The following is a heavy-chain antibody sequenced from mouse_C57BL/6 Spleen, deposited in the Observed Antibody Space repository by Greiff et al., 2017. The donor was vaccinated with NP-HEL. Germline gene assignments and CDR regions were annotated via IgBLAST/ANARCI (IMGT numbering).Heavy chain of an antibody. J-gene: IGHJ4*01. CDR2: INPGSGGT. Sequence: VQLQQSGAELVRPGTSVKVSCKASGYAFTNYLIEWVKQRPGQDLEWIGVINPGSGGTNYNEKFKGKATLTADKSSSTAYMQLSSLTSEDSAVYFCARLGSKDAMDYWGQGTSVTVSS. CDR3: ARLGSKDAMDY. D-gene: IGHD1-3*01. V-gene: IGHV1-54*01. CDR1: GYAFTNYL.